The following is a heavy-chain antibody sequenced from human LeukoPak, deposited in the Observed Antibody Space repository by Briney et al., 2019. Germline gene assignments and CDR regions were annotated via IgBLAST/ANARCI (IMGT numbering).Heavy chain of an antibody. D-gene: IGHD2-2*02. CDR1: GYTFTSYA. CDR3: ARDIVVVPAAIDYYYMDV. Sequence: ASVKVSCKASGYTFTSYAMNWVRQAPGQGLEWMGWISAYNGSTNYAQKLQGRVTMATDTSTSTAYMELRSLRSDDTAVYYCARDIVVVPAAIDYYYMDVWGKGTTVTVSS. J-gene: IGHJ6*03. CDR2: ISAYNGST. V-gene: IGHV1-18*01.